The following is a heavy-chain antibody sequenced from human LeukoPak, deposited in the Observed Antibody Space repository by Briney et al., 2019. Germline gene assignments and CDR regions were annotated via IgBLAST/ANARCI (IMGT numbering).Heavy chain of an antibody. CDR3: ARTYCSGGSCYSSDY. V-gene: IGHV1-69*01. J-gene: IGHJ4*02. CDR1: GGTFSSYA. D-gene: IGHD2-15*01. CDR2: IIPIFGTA. Sequence: SVKVSCKASGGTFSSYAISWVRQAPGQGLEWMGGIIPIFGTANYAQKFQGRVTITADESTSTAYMELSSLRSEDTAVYYCARTYCSGGSCYSSDYWGQGTLVTVSS.